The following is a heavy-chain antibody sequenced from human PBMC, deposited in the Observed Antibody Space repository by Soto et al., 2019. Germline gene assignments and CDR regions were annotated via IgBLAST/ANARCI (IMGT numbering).Heavy chain of an antibody. CDR1: GGSFSGYY. Sequence: QVQLQQWGAGLLKPSETLSLTCAVYGGSFSGYYWSWIRQPPGKGLEWIGEIHHSGSTNYNPSLKWRVNLLLDPSKSQFSLKLGAVAVPDTAGYYCAKTIVTHWYFDLWGRGTLVTVSS. CDR2: IHHSGST. V-gene: IGHV4-34*01. CDR3: AKTIVTHWYFDL. J-gene: IGHJ2*01. D-gene: IGHD2-15*01.